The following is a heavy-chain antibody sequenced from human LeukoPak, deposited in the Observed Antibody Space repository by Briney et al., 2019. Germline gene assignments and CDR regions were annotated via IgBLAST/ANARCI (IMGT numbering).Heavy chain of an antibody. CDR1: GFTFTSSA. J-gene: IGHJ4*02. Sequence: SVKLSCTASGFTFTSSAMQWVRQARGQRLEWIGWIAVGSGNTNYAQKFQERVTITRDMSTSTAYMELSSLRSEDTAVYYCAAGAYYYDSSGYYYHDYWGQGTLVTVSS. CDR3: AAGAYYYDSSGYYYHDY. V-gene: IGHV1-58*02. CDR2: IAVGSGNT. D-gene: IGHD3-22*01.